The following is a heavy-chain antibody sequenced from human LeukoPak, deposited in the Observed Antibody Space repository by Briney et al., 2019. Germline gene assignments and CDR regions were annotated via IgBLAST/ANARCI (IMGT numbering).Heavy chain of an antibody. CDR2: MYRNNNI. J-gene: IGHJ4*02. D-gene: IGHD1-26*01. V-gene: IGHV3-53*01. Sequence: GGSLRLSCAASGFVVSNNYMAWVRQAPGKGLEWVSFMYRNNNIYYADSVRGRFTISRDDSKNALYLHMNSLRVEDTAIYYCARGILGLIPIDYWGQGTLVTVSP. CDR3: ARGILGLIPIDY. CDR1: GFVVSNNY.